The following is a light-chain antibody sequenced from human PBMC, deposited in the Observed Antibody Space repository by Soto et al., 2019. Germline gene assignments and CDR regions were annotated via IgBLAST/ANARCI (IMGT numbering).Light chain of an antibody. CDR3: AAWDDSLNGRYV. CDR2: STD. CDR1: SSNIGSNT. V-gene: IGLV1-44*01. J-gene: IGLJ1*01. Sequence: QSVLTQPPSVSWTPGQRVTISCSGSSSNIGSNTVNWYQQLPGTAPKLLIYSTDQRPSGVPDRFSGSRSGTSASLAISGLQSEDEADYYCAAWDDSLNGRYVFGTGTKLTFL.